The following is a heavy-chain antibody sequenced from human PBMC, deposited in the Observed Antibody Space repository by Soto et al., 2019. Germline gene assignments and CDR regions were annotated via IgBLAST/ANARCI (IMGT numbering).Heavy chain of an antibody. CDR2: ISSSGSTI. D-gene: IGHD2-15*01. J-gene: IGHJ1*01. Sequence: AGGSLRLSCAASGFTFSSYEMNWVRQAPGKGLEWVSYISSSGSTIYYADSVKGRFTISRDNAKNSLYLQMNSLRAEDTAVYYCARAPMGGYCSGGSCYSGVRLYFQHWGQGTLVTVSS. CDR1: GFTFSSYE. CDR3: ARAPMGGYCSGGSCYSGVRLYFQH. V-gene: IGHV3-48*03.